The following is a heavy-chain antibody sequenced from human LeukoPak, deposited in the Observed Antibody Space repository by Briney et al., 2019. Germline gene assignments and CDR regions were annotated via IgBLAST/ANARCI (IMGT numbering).Heavy chain of an antibody. CDR2: IYTSGST. CDR3: ARESGRPFLSGYDNP. CDR1: GGSISSGSYY. D-gene: IGHD3-3*01. J-gene: IGHJ5*02. Sequence: SETLSLTCTVSGGSISSGSYYWSWIRQPAGKGLEWIGRIYTSGSTNYNPSLKSRVTISVDTSKNQSSLKLSSVTAADTAVYYCARESGRPFLSGYDNPWGQGTLVTVSS. V-gene: IGHV4-61*02.